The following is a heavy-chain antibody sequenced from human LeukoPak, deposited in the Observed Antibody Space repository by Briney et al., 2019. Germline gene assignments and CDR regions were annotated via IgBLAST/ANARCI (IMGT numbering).Heavy chain of an antibody. D-gene: IGHD6-13*01. Sequence: ASVKVSSEASGYTFTGYFMQAVRQAPGHGRLCMGWINPNGGGTYYAQKFQGRVTMTRDTSISTAYMELSRLRSDDTAVYYCARGNLAAAAGMFGDDYWGQGTLVTVSS. V-gene: IGHV1-2*02. CDR3: ARGNLAAAAGMFGDDY. J-gene: IGHJ4*02. CDR2: INPNGGGT. CDR1: GYTFTGYF.